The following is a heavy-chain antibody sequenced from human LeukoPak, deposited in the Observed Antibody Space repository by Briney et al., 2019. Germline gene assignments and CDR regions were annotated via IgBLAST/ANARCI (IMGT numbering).Heavy chain of an antibody. J-gene: IGHJ3*02. D-gene: IGHD3-22*01. CDR2: IYYSGST. CDR1: GGSISSGDYY. V-gene: IGHV4-30-4*01. Sequence: SETLSLTCTVSGGSISSGDYYWSWIRQPPGKGLEWIGYIYYSGSTYYNPSLKSRVTISVDTSKNQFSLKLSSVTAADTAVYYCARRPAHSGVDSSDVEGAFDIWGQGTMVTVSS. CDR3: ARRPAHSGVDSSDVEGAFDI.